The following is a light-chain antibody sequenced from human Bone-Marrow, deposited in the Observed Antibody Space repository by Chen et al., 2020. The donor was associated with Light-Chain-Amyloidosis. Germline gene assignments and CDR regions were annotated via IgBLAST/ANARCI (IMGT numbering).Light chain of an antibody. J-gene: IGLJ2*01. CDR1: RSNLGAGYD. CDR3: QSYDTALLSLV. CDR2: DSD. V-gene: IGLV1-40*01. Sequence: HSVLTQPPSMSEAPGQRVTISCTGSRSNLGAGYDVHWYQQLPGTSPKLLIYDSDIRPSGVPDRFSASKSGTSASLSITGLQVADEADYYCQSYDTALLSLVFGGGTKLTV.